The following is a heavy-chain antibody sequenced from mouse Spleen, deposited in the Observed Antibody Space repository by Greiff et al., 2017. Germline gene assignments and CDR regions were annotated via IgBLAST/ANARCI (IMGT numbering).Heavy chain of an antibody. CDR1: GYTFTDYY. V-gene: IGHV1-26*01. J-gene: IGHJ4*01. CDR3: ALHYYDGSYGAMDY. Sequence: EVKLMESGPELVKPGASVKISCKASGYTFTDYYMNWVKQSHGKSLEWIGDINPNNGGTSYNQKFKGKATLTVDKSSSTAYMELRSLTSEDSAVYYCALHYYDGSYGAMDYWGQGTSVTVSS. D-gene: IGHD1-1*01. CDR2: INPNNGGT.